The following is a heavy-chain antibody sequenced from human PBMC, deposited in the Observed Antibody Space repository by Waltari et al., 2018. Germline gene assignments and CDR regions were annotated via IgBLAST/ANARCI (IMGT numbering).Heavy chain of an antibody. CDR3: AKGRLAYCGGDCYSSAFDI. V-gene: IGHV3-9*01. CDR2: ISWNSGSI. CDR1: GFTFDDYA. D-gene: IGHD2-21*01. Sequence: EVQLVESGGGLVQPGRSLRLSCAASGFTFDDYAMHWVRQAPGKGLEWVSGISWNSGSIGYADSVKGRFTISRDNSKNTLYLQMNSLRAEDTAVYYCAKGRLAYCGGDCYSSAFDIWGQGTMVTVSS. J-gene: IGHJ3*02.